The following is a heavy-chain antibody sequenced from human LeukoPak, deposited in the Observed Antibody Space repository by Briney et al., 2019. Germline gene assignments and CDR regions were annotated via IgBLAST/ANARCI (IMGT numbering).Heavy chain of an antibody. V-gene: IGHV1-2*02. D-gene: IGHD2-2*01. J-gene: IGHJ3*02. CDR3: ARTWGYCSSTSCRDAFDI. CDR1: GYTFTGYY. CDR2: INPNSGGT. Sequence: ASVKVSCKASGYTFTGYYMHWVRQAPGQGLEWMGWINPNSGGTNYAQEFQGRVTMTRDTSISTAYMGLSRLRSDDTAVYYCARTWGYCSSTSCRDAFDIWGQGTMVTVSS.